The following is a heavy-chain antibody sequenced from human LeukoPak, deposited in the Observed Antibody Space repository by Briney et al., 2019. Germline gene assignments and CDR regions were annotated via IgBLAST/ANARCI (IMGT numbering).Heavy chain of an antibody. Sequence: PSETLSLTCTVSGGSISSYYWNWMRQPPGKALEWIGYIYYSGSTNYNPSLKSRVTISLDTSKNQFSLKLSSVTAADTAVYYCARDPDSSGYSDYWGQGTLVTVSS. J-gene: IGHJ4*02. CDR2: IYYSGST. D-gene: IGHD3-22*01. V-gene: IGHV4-59*12. CDR1: GGSISSYY. CDR3: ARDPDSSGYSDY.